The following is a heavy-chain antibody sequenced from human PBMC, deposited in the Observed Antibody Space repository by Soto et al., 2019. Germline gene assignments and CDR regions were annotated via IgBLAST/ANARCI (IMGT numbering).Heavy chain of an antibody. CDR2: LSWNDDE. CDR1: GFSLTTSGVG. Sequence: QITLKESGPALVKPTQTLTLTCTFSGFSLTTSGVGVGWIRQPPGKALEWLALLSWNDDERYSPSLKCRLTITKDTSKNQVVLTVTNLDPVDTATYYGAPPRRSSVDAVDIWGAGTMVTVSS. D-gene: IGHD6-6*01. V-gene: IGHV2-5*01. J-gene: IGHJ3*02. CDR3: APPRRSSVDAVDI.